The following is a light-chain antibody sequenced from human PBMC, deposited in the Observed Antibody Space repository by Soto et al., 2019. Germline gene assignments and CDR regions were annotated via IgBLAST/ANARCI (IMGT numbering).Light chain of an antibody. CDR1: QSASTN. J-gene: IGKJ5*01. V-gene: IGKV3-15*01. CDR3: QHYNSWPRIA. Sequence: EIVLTQSPVTLSVSPGERATLFCRASQSASTNLAWYQHKPGQAPRLLIYGASTRATAIPARFSGSGSGTEFTLTINSLESEDFAVYYCQHYNSWPRIAFGQGTRLKIK. CDR2: GAS.